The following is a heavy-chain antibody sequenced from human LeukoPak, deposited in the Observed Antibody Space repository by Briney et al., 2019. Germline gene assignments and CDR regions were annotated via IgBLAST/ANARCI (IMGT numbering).Heavy chain of an antibody. CDR3: AKVGSMVRGVITDSFDY. Sequence: GGSLRLSCAASGFTFSSYAMSWVRQAPGKGLEWVSAISGSGGSTYYADSVKGRFTIYRDNSKSTLYLQMNSLRAEDTAVYYCAKVGSMVRGVITDSFDYWGQGTLVTVSS. CDR2: ISGSGGST. CDR1: GFTFSSYA. J-gene: IGHJ4*02. V-gene: IGHV3-23*01. D-gene: IGHD3-10*01.